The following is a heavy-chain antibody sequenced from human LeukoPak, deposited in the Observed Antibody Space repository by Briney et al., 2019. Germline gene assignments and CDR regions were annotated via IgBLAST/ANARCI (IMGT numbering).Heavy chain of an antibody. J-gene: IGHJ4*02. V-gene: IGHV3-30-3*01. CDR3: ARLYSSGPRRGYYFDY. Sequence: GGSLRLSCAASGFTFSSYAMHWVRQAPGKGLEWVAVISYDGSNKYYADSVKGRFTISRDNSKNTLYLQMNSLRAEDTAVYYCARLYSSGPRRGYYFDYWGQGTLVTVSS. CDR1: GFTFSSYA. D-gene: IGHD6-19*01. CDR2: ISYDGSNK.